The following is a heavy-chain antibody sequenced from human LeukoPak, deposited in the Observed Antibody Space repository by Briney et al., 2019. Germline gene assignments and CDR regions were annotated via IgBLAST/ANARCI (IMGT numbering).Heavy chain of an antibody. CDR3: AREDYDMDYFDY. D-gene: IGHD3-9*01. CDR2: ISYDGSNK. Sequence: PGGSLSLSCAASGFTFSSYAMHWVRQAPGKGLEWVAVISYDGSNKYYADSVKGRFTISRDNSKNTLYLQMNSLRAEDTAVYYCAREDYDMDYFDYWGQGTLVTVSS. V-gene: IGHV3-30-3*01. J-gene: IGHJ4*02. CDR1: GFTFSSYA.